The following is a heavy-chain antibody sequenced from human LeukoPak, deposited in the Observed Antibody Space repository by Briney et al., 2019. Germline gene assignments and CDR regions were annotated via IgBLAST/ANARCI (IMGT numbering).Heavy chain of an antibody. J-gene: IGHJ4*02. CDR3: ARGSPRSRDTAMVHVRYFDY. CDR2: MNPNSGNT. V-gene: IGHV1-8*02. CDR1: GYTFTSYG. Sequence: ASVKVSCKASGYTFTSYGINWVRQATGQGLEWMGWMNPNSGNTGYAQKFQGRVTMTRNTSISTAYMELSSLRSEDTAVYYCARGSPRSRDTAMVHVRYFDYWGQGTLVTVSS. D-gene: IGHD5-18*01.